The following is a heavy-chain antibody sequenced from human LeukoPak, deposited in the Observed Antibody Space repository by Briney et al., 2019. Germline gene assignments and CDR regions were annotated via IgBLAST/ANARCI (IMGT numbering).Heavy chain of an antibody. Sequence: PGRSLRLSCAASGFTFNNYGMHWVRQAPGKGLDWVAVIWYDGSNKYYADSVKGRFTISRDNSKNTLYLQMNSLRAEDTAVYYCARALAYSGSYYGMAYWGQGTLVTVSS. V-gene: IGHV3-33*01. CDR2: IWYDGSNK. D-gene: IGHD1-26*01. CDR1: GFTFNNYG. J-gene: IGHJ4*02. CDR3: ARALAYSGSYYGMAY.